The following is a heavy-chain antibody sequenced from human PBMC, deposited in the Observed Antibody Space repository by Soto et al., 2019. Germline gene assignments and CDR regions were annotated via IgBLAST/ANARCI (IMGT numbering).Heavy chain of an antibody. V-gene: IGHV4-30-2*01. D-gene: IGHD6-19*01. CDR1: GGSISSGGYS. J-gene: IGHJ4*02. Sequence: TSEILSLTCAVSGGSISSGGYSWSWIRQPPGKGLEWIGYIYHSGSTYYNPSLKSRVTISVDRSKNQFSLKLSSVTAADTAVYYCARATGYSSGKTDYWGQGTLVNVSS. CDR3: ARATGYSSGKTDY. CDR2: IYHSGST.